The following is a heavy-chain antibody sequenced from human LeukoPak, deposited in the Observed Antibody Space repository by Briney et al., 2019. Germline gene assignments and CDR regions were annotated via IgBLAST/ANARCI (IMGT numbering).Heavy chain of an antibody. J-gene: IGHJ4*02. V-gene: IGHV1-46*01. Sequence: ASVKVSCKASGYTFTSYYMHWVRQAPGQGLEWMGIINPSGGSTSYAQKFQGRVTMTRDMSTSTVYMELSSLRSEDTAVYYCARDPAIYYESDYYFDNWGQGTLVTVSS. CDR1: GYTFTSYY. CDR3: ARDPAIYYESDYYFDN. CDR2: INPSGGST. D-gene: IGHD3-22*01.